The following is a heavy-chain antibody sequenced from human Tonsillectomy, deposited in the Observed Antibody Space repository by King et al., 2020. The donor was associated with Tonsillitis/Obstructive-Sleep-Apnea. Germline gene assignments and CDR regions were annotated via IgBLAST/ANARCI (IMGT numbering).Heavy chain of an antibody. CDR3: ARIRPFEYSSDLYYFDS. Sequence: TLKESGPALVKPPQTLTLTCTFSGFSLSTTGMCVSWIRQPPGKALEWLARIDWDDDKYYSTSLKTRLTISKDTSTNQVVLTMTNLDPVDTATYYCARIRPFEYSSDLYYFDSWGQGTLVTVSS. CDR1: GFSLSTTGMC. J-gene: IGHJ4*02. CDR2: IDWDDDK. D-gene: IGHD6-19*01. V-gene: IGHV2-70*11.